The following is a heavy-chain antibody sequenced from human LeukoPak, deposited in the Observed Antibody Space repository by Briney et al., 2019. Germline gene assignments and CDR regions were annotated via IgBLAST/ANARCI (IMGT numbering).Heavy chain of an antibody. CDR3: ARDLSPDTATGMYFLDF. V-gene: IGHV3-33*01. J-gene: IGHJ4*02. Sequence: GGSLRLSCAASGFTFSTHGMHWVRQAPGKGLEWVAVIWFDGSNKYYADSVKGRFTISRDDSKNTLYLQMTSLRAEDTAVYYCARDLSPDTATGMYFLDFLGQGTLVTVSS. D-gene: IGHD6-13*01. CDR2: IWFDGSNK. CDR1: GFTFSTHG.